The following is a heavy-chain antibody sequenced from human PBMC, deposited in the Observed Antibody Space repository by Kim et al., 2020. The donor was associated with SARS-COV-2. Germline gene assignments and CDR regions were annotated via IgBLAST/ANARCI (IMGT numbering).Heavy chain of an antibody. CDR1: GGTFSSYA. J-gene: IGHJ5*02. CDR3: AREEKSYGLKNLFDH. Sequence: SVKVSCKASGGTFSSYAISWVRQAPGQGLEWMGGIIPILGIANYAQKFQGRVTITADKSTSTAYMELSSLRSEDTAVYYCAREEKSYGLKNLFDHWGQGTLVTVFS. D-gene: IGHD5-18*01. CDR2: IIPILGIA. V-gene: IGHV1-69*10.